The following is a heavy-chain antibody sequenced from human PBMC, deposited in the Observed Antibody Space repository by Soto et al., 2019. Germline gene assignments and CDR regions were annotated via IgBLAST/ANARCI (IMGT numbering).Heavy chain of an antibody. CDR3: SMTTVVTPAYYYYYGMDV. CDR2: IIPIFGTA. Sequence: SVKVSCKASGGTFSSYAISWVRQAPGQGLEWMGGIIPIFGTANYTQKFQGRVTITADESTSTAYMELSSLRSEDTAVYYCSMTTVVTPAYYYYYGMDVWGQGTTVTVSS. D-gene: IGHD4-17*01. J-gene: IGHJ6*02. V-gene: IGHV1-69*13. CDR1: GGTFSSYA.